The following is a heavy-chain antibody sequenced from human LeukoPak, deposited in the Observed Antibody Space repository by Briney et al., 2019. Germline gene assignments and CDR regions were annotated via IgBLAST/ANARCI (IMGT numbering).Heavy chain of an antibody. CDR1: GGSISSYY. CDR3: ARGTIAAAGPGWFDP. CDR2: IYYSGST. V-gene: IGHV4-59*01. J-gene: IGHJ5*02. D-gene: IGHD6-13*01. Sequence: SETLPLTCTVSGGSISSYYWSWIRQPPGKGLEWIGYIYYSGSTNYNPSLKSRVTISVDTSKNQFSLKLSSVTAADTAVYYCARGTIAAAGPGWFDPWGQGTLVTVSS.